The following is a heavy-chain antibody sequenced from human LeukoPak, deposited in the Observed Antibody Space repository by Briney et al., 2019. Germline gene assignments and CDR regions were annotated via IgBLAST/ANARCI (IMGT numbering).Heavy chain of an antibody. CDR2: IYYSGNT. D-gene: IGHD6-19*01. Sequence: PSETLSLTCTVSGGSISSYYWSWIRQPPGKGLEWIGYIYYSGNTNYNPSLKSRVTISVDTSKNQFSLKLSSVTAADTAVYYCARDRYSSFDYWGQGTLVTVSS. J-gene: IGHJ4*02. CDR3: ARDRYSSFDY. V-gene: IGHV4-59*01. CDR1: GGSISSYY.